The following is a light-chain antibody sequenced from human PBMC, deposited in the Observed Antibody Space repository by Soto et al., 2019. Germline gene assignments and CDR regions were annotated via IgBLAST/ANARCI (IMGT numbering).Light chain of an antibody. J-gene: IGKJ4*01. CDR1: QSVSTSY. CDR3: QQYGSVPPT. Sequence: EIVLTQSPGTLSLSPGERATLSCRASQSVSTSYLAWYQQKPGQAPRLLIYGASSRATGILDRFSGSGSGADFTLTISRLEPEDFAVYYCQQYGSVPPTFGGGTKVEIK. V-gene: IGKV3-20*01. CDR2: GAS.